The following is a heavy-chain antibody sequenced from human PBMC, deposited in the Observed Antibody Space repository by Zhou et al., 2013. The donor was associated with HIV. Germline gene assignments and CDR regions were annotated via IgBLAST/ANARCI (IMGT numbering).Heavy chain of an antibody. V-gene: IGHV1-18*01. CDR2: ISGYDGDT. CDR1: GYTFTSYG. D-gene: IGHD2-21*01. J-gene: IGHJ3*02. Sequence: QVQLVQSGAEVKKPGASVKVSCKASGYTFTSYGISWVRQAPGQGLEWMGWISGYDGDTNSGQKLQGRVTMTTDTSTSTAYMELRSLRSDDTAVYYCARHRRYGDNSYAFDIWGQGTMVTVSS. CDR3: ARHRRYGDNSYAFDI.